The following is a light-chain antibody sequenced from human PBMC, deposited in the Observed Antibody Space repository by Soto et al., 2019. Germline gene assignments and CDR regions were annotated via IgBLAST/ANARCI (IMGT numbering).Light chain of an antibody. Sequence: DIVMTQSPDSLAVSLGERATISCRSSQAIFRDSSGRHLLAWYQQKPGQPPKLLIYLASTRESGVPDRFSGSGSGTDFSLTISSLQAEDVAVYYCQQFDSPTLFTFGQGTKLEI. CDR2: LAS. J-gene: IGKJ2*01. V-gene: IGKV4-1*01. CDR3: QQFDSPTLFT. CDR1: QAIFRDSSGRHL.